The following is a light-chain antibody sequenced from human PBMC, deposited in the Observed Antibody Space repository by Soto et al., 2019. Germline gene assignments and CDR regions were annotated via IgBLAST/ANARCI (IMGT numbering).Light chain of an antibody. CDR3: QQYYSYLLT. CDR1: QGISSY. CDR2: AAS. J-gene: IGKJ4*01. V-gene: IGKV1-8*01. Sequence: ALPVTPSPSPFSASTGDKDTHTFRASQGISSYLAWYQQKPGKAPKLLIYAASTLQSGVPSRFSGSGSGTDFTLTISCLQSEDFATYYCQQYYSYLLTFGGGTKVDIK.